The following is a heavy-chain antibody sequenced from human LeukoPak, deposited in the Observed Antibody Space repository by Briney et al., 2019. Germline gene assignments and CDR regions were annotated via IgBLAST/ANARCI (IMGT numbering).Heavy chain of an antibody. J-gene: IGHJ3*02. Sequence: GGSLRLSCAASGFSLSIYSMSWVRQAPGKGLEWVSSISSSSSYIYYADSVKGRFTISRDNAKNSLYLQMNSLRAEDTAVYYCARDSGYVRAFDIWGQGTMVTVSS. CDR2: ISSSSSYI. V-gene: IGHV3-21*01. D-gene: IGHD3-22*01. CDR1: GFSLSIYS. CDR3: ARDSGYVRAFDI.